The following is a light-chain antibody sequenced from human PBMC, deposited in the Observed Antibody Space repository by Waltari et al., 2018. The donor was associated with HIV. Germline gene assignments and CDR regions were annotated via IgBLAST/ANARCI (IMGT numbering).Light chain of an antibody. CDR1: DPDFGLYNF. J-gene: IGLJ2*01. CDR2: DVD. CDR3: ASFTGDNTVI. Sequence: AVTQPASVSGLPGQSTTISCTSADPDFGLYNFVSWYQQHSGKPPRLILYDVDSRASGVSDRFSGSMSGNTASLTISGLRAEDEGHYYCASFTGDNTVIFGGGTEVTVL. V-gene: IGLV2-14*03.